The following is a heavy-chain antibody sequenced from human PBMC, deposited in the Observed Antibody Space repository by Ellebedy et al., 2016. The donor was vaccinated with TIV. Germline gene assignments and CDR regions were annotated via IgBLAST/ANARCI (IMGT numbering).Heavy chain of an antibody. CDR3: ARHMNTAMTNDH. CDR1: GYSFTTYW. D-gene: IGHD5-18*01. Sequence: KVSCKGSGYSFTTYWIGWVRQMSGKGLEWMGIIYPGDSDTRYSPSFQGQVTISADKSISTAYLQWSSLKASDTAMYYCARHMNTAMTNDHWGQGTLVTVSS. CDR2: IYPGDSDT. J-gene: IGHJ4*02. V-gene: IGHV5-51*01.